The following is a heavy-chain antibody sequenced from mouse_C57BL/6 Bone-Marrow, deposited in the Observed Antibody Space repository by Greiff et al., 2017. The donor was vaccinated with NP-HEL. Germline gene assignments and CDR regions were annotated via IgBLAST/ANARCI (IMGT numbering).Heavy chain of an antibody. CDR3: AMEGRGLRRCYWYFDV. Sequence: QVQLQQPGTELVKPGTSVKLSCKSSGYTFTSYWMHWVKQRPGQGLEWIGNINPSNGGTNYNEKFKSKATLTVDKSSSTADMQLSSLTSDDAVVYYCAMEGRGLRRCYWYFDVWDTGTTVTGSS. CDR2: INPSNGGT. CDR1: GYTFTSYW. D-gene: IGHD2-2*01. J-gene: IGHJ1*03. V-gene: IGHV1-53*01.